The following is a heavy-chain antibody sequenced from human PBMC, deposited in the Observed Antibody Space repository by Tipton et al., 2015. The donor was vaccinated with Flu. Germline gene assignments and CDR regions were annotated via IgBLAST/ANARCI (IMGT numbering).Heavy chain of an antibody. V-gene: IGHV3-53*01. Sequence: SLRLSCAVSGFTVSTSYMSWVRQPPGKGLEWVSIVYDDGRTYHADSVEGRFAISRDNSKNTLYLQMNSLRADDTAVYFCARDEGGTYPDWGQGTLVTVSS. CDR1: GFTVSTSY. J-gene: IGHJ4*02. D-gene: IGHD1-14*01. CDR3: ARDEGGTYPD. CDR2: VYDDGRT.